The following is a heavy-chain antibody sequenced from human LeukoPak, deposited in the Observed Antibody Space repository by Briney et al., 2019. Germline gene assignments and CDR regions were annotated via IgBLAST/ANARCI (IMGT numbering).Heavy chain of an antibody. Sequence: PRGSLRLSCVPAAFSSDVFATRWDRPAPEGGLGWVSGISWNSGRIGHTDSVKGRFSISRDNAKNSLYLQMNSLRTEDTALYYCAKGGQWLDKYFLYYWGQGTLVTVSS. CDR1: AFSSDVFA. V-gene: IGHV3-9*02. D-gene: IGHD6-19*01. CDR2: ISWNSGRI. J-gene: IGHJ4*02. CDR3: AKGGQWLDKYFLYY.